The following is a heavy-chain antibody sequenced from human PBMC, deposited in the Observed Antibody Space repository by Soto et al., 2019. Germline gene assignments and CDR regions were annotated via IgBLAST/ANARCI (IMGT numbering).Heavy chain of an antibody. J-gene: IGHJ3*02. CDR1: GFTFSSYA. V-gene: IGHV3-23*01. CDR2: ISGSGGST. Sequence: PGGSLRLSCAASGFTFSSYAMSWVRQAPGKGLEWVSAISGSGGSTYYADSVKGRFIISRDNSKNTLYLQMNSLRAEDTAVYYCAKPHPYCSGGSCFEVAAFDIWGQGTMVTVSS. D-gene: IGHD2-15*01. CDR3: AKPHPYCSGGSCFEVAAFDI.